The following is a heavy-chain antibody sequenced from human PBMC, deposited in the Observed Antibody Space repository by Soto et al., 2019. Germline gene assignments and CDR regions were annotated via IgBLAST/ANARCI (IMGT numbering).Heavy chain of an antibody. CDR3: ARVGEYQLPSYYYYGMDV. CDR2: ISSSGSTI. Sequence: EVQLVESGGGLVQPGGSLRLSCAASGFTFSSYEMNWVRQAPGKGLEWVSYISSSGSTIYYADSVKGRFTISRDNAKNSLYLQMNSLRAEDTAVYYCARVGEYQLPSYYYYGMDVWGQGTTVTVSS. V-gene: IGHV3-48*03. D-gene: IGHD2-2*01. CDR1: GFTFSSYE. J-gene: IGHJ6*02.